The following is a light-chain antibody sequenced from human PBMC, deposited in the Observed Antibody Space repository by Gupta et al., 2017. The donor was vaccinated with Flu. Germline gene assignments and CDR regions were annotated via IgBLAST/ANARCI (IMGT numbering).Light chain of an antibody. CDR2: DVS. CDR3: QQRVGGPT. V-gene: IGKV3-11*01. Sequence: SPATLSLSPGERATLSCRASQSVNSYFAWYQQKPGRAPRLLIYDVSNRATGIPDRFSGGGSGTDFTLTISSLEPEDFAVYYWQQRVGGPTFGGGTKVEMK. CDR1: QSVNSY. J-gene: IGKJ4*01.